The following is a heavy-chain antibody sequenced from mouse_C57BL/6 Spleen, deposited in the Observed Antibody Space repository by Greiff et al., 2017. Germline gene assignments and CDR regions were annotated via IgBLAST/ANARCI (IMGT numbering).Heavy chain of an antibody. CDR1: GYTFTSYW. CDR2: IYPSDSET. Sequence: QVQLQQPGAELVRPGSSVKLSCKASGYTFTSYWMDWVKQRPGQGLEWIGNIYPSDSETHYNQKFKDKATLTVDKSSSTAYMQLSSLTSEDSAVYYCARAYYYGSSYLLTGPWGYFDYWGQGTTLTVSS. V-gene: IGHV1-61*01. CDR3: ARAYYYGSSYLLTGPWGYFDY. J-gene: IGHJ2*01. D-gene: IGHD1-1*01.